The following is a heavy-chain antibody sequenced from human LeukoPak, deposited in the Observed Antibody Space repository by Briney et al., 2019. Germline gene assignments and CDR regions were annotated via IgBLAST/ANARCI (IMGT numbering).Heavy chain of an antibody. Sequence: SETLSLTCTVSGGSISSGDYYWSWIRQPPGKGVEWIGYICYSGSTYYNPSLKSRVTISVDTSKNQFSLKLSSVTAADTAVYYCARGYCSSTSCYPYYYYGMDVWGKGTTVTVSS. CDR2: ICYSGST. CDR3: ARGYCSSTSCYPYYYYGMDV. D-gene: IGHD2-2*01. J-gene: IGHJ6*04. CDR1: GGSISSGDYY. V-gene: IGHV4-30-4*01.